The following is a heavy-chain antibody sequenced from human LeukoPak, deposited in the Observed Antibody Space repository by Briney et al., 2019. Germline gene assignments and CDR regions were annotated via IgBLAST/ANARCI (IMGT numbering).Heavy chain of an antibody. D-gene: IGHD3-10*01. Sequence: SETLSLTCIVSGGSISSYYWSWIRQPPGKGLEWIGYIYYSGSTNYNPSLKSRVTISVDTSKNQFSLKLSSVTAADTAVYYCARGYYGSGSYYNFGMDVWGQGTTVTVSS. CDR1: GGSISSYY. CDR3: ARGYYGSGSYYNFGMDV. J-gene: IGHJ6*02. CDR2: IYYSGST. V-gene: IGHV4-59*01.